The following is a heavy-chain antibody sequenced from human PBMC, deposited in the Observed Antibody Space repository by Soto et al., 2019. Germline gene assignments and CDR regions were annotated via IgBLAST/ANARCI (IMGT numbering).Heavy chain of an antibody. CDR3: ATVRHSGYYYYGMDV. D-gene: IGHD1-26*01. CDR2: MKPNSGNT. CDR1: GYTFTSYD. V-gene: IGHV1-8*01. Sequence: QVQLVQSGAEVKKPGASVKVSCKASGYTFTSYDINWVRQATGQGLEWMGWMKPNSGNTGYAQKFQGRVTMTRNTSISTAYMELSSLRSEDTAVNYCATVRHSGYYYYGMDVWGKGTTVTVAA. J-gene: IGHJ6*04.